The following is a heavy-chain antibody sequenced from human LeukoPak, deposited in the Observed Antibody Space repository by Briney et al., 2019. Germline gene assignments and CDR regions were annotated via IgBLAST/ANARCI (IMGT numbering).Heavy chain of an antibody. CDR3: ARDTVFDY. CDR2: ISSSSSTI. J-gene: IGHJ4*02. Sequence: PGGSLRLSCGASGFIFSDYSMNWVRQAPGKGMEWVSYISSSSSTIYYADSVKGRFTISRDNAKNSLFLQMNSLRVEDTAVYYCARDTVFDYWGQGTLVTVSS. D-gene: IGHD4-17*01. V-gene: IGHV3-48*01. CDR1: GFIFSDYS.